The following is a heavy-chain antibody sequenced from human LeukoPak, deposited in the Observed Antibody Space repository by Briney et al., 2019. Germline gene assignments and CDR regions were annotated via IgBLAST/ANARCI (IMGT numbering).Heavy chain of an antibody. J-gene: IGHJ3*02. CDR1: GFTFSSYA. V-gene: IGHV3-23*01. Sequence: GGSLRLSCAASGFTFSSYAMSWVRQAPGKGLEWVSAISGSGGSTYYADSVKGRFTISRDNSKNTLYLRMNSLRAEDTAVYYCAKEGDSSGYYSDAFDIWGQGTMVTVSS. CDR3: AKEGDSSGYYSDAFDI. D-gene: IGHD3-22*01. CDR2: ISGSGGST.